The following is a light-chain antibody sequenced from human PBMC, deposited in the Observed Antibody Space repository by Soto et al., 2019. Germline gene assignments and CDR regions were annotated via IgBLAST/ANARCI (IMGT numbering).Light chain of an antibody. V-gene: IGKV1-33*01. Sequence: DIQMTQSPSSLSASVGDRVTITCQASQDISKYLNWYQQKPGKAPKLLIYDASNLETGVPSRFSGGGSGSDFTVTISSLQPEDIAAYYCQQYDKLPYTFGQGTKLAIK. CDR2: DAS. CDR1: QDISKY. J-gene: IGKJ2*01. CDR3: QQYDKLPYT.